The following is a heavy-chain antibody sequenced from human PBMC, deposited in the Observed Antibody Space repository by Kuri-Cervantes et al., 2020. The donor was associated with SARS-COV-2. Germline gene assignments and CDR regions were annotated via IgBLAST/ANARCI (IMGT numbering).Heavy chain of an antibody. Sequence: LSLTCAASGFTVSSNYMSWVRQAPGKGLEWVSVIYSGGSTYYADSVKGRFTISRDNSKNTLYLQMNSLRAEDTAVYYCAKDRGLGYSSSSATPYWYFDLWGRGTLVTVSS. J-gene: IGHJ2*01. D-gene: IGHD6-6*01. CDR3: AKDRGLGYSSSSATPYWYFDL. CDR2: IYSGGST. V-gene: IGHV3-53*01. CDR1: GFTVSSNY.